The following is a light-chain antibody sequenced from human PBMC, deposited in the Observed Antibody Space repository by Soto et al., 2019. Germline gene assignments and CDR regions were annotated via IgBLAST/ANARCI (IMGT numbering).Light chain of an antibody. CDR2: DGS. Sequence: EIVLTQSPATLSLSPGESATLSCWASQSVSNYLAWYQQKPGQAPRLVIHDGSNRANGIPARFSGSGSGTDFTLTISSLEPEDFATYYCQQLNNYPRTFGQGTKVEIK. J-gene: IGKJ1*01. CDR1: QSVSNY. V-gene: IGKV3-11*01. CDR3: QQLNNYPRT.